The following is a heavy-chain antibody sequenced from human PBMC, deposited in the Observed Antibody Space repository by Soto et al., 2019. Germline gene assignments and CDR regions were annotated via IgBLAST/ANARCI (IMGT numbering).Heavy chain of an antibody. CDR1: GFTFSNYE. D-gene: IGHD6-13*01. Sequence: EAQLVESGGGLVQPGGSLRLSCAASGFTFSNYEMHWVRQAPGKGLEYVSGISNNGAHTDYAKSVKGRFTISRDNSENTLYLQMGSLRAENMALYYCARRGYGSRWPNAYLDVWAKGTTVTVSS. V-gene: IGHV3-64*01. J-gene: IGHJ6*03. CDR2: ISNNGAHT. CDR3: ARRGYGSRWPNAYLDV.